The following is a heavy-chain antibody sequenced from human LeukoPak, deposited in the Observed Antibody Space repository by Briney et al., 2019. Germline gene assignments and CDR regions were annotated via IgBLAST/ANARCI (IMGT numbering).Heavy chain of an antibody. Sequence: EGSLRLSCAASGFTFSSYAMSWVRQAPGKGLEWVSAISGSGGSTYYADSVKGRFTISRENSKNTLYLQMNSLRGEDTAVYYCGKERLRIVATVIFDYGGQGTLVTVSS. CDR3: GKERLRIVATVIFDY. CDR2: ISGSGGST. CDR1: GFTFSSYA. V-gene: IGHV3-23*01. J-gene: IGHJ4*02. D-gene: IGHD5-12*01.